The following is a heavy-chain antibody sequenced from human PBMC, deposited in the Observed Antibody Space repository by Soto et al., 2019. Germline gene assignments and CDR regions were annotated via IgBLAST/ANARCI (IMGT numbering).Heavy chain of an antibody. J-gene: IGHJ4*02. D-gene: IGHD7-27*01. CDR2: ISSSSSTI. CDR3: VKARATGPKSDFDY. Sequence: LRLSCAASGFTFSSYSMNWVRQAPGKGLEWVSYISSSSSTIYYADSVKGRFTISRDNAKNSLYLQMNSLRDEDTAVYYCVKARATGPKSDFDYWGQGTLVTVSS. CDR1: GFTFSSYS. V-gene: IGHV3-48*02.